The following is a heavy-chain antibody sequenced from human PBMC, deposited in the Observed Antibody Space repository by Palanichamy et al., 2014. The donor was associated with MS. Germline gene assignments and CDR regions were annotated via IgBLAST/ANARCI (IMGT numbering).Heavy chain of an antibody. CDR2: ITSEAYGGTK. Sequence: EVQLVESGGGLVKPGRSLRLSCTTSGFSFGDYAMNWFRQAPGKGLEWVGFITSEAYGGTKEYAASVKGRFTISRDDSKSIAYLQMDSLKTDDTAVYFCTGHDYYGSGSAFRHWGQGSLVIVSS. CDR1: GFSFGDYA. J-gene: IGHJ1*01. V-gene: IGHV3-49*05. D-gene: IGHD3-10*01. CDR3: TGHDYYGSGSAFRH.